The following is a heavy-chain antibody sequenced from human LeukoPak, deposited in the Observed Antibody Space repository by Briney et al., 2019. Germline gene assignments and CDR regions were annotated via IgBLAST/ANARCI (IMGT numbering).Heavy chain of an antibody. J-gene: IGHJ4*02. V-gene: IGHV4-4*02. D-gene: IGHD3-3*01. Sequence: SGTLSLTCAVSGGSISSSNWWSWVRQPPGKGLEWIGEIYHSGSTNYNPSLKSRVTISVDKSKNQFSLKLSSVTAADTAVYYCARLDPYYDFWSGYYDYWGQGTLVTVSS. CDR2: IYHSGST. CDR3: ARLDPYYDFWSGYYDY. CDR1: GGSISSSNW.